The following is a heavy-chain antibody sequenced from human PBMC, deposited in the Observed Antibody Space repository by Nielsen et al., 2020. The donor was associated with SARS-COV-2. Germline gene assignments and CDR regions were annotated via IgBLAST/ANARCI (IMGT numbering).Heavy chain of an antibody. CDR1: GIPFSVYK. CDR2: ISEDGSDI. D-gene: IGHD2-2*01. V-gene: IGHV3-21*01. Sequence: GVLKISCAASGIPFSVYKLTWVRQAPGKGLEWVSSISEDGSDIFYAESLKGRFTISRHNAENSLSLQMDSLRVEDTAVYYCALVPAATPHPDYWGQGTLVTVSS. J-gene: IGHJ4*02. CDR3: ALVPAATPHPDY.